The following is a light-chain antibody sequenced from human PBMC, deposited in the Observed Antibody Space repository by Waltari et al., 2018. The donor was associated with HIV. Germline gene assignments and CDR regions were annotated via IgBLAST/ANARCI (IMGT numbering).Light chain of an antibody. CDR2: GAS. CDR1: QSLASN. CDR3: QQYNNWPIT. V-gene: IGKV3-15*01. J-gene: IGKJ5*01. Sequence: EIVMTQSPATLSVSPGERATVSCRASQSLASNLAWYQQKPGQAPRLLSHGASTRATGIPARFSGSGSGTEFTLTISSLQSEDFAVYYCQQYNNWPITFGQGTRLEIK.